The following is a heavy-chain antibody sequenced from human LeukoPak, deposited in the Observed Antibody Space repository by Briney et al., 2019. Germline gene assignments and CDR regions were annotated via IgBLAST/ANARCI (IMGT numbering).Heavy chain of an antibody. CDR2: INPNSGGT. CDR1: GYTLTELS. D-gene: IGHD2-8*01. V-gene: IGHV1-2*02. Sequence: ASVKVSCKVSGYTLTELSMHWVRQAPGQGLEWMGWINPNSGGTNYAQKFQGRVTMTRDTSISTAYMELSRLRSDDTAVYYCARVCTNGVWGYYYYYMDVWGKGTTVTVSS. J-gene: IGHJ6*03. CDR3: ARVCTNGVWGYYYYYMDV.